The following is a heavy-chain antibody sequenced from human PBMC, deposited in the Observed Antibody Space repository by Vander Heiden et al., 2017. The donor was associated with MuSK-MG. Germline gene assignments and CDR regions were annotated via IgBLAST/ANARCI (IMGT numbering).Heavy chain of an antibody. V-gene: IGHV4-39*07. CDR3: ARLDGDTATGQVY. CDR1: GGSIISSSYY. CDR2: IYYSGST. J-gene: IGHJ4*02. D-gene: IGHD3-10*01. Sequence: LQLQESGPGLSKPSETLSFTCTVSGGSIISSSYYWGWIRQPPGKGLEWIGSIYYSGSTYYKSALKSRVTISVDTSQNQFSLKVRSVIAADTAVYYYARLDGDTATGQVYWGQGTLVTDSS.